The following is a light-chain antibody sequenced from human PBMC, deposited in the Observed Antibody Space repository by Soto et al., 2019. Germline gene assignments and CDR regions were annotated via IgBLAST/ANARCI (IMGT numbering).Light chain of an antibody. J-gene: IGKJ4*01. V-gene: IGKV3-20*01. Sequence: ELLLTQSPGTLSLSPGERATLSCRASQSVSSSYLAWYQQTPGHAPRVLIYAASTRATGIPARLSGSGSGTEFTLTISRLEPEDFSLYYCQQYGYSPTFGGGTKVDIK. CDR3: QQYGYSPT. CDR2: AAS. CDR1: QSVSSSY.